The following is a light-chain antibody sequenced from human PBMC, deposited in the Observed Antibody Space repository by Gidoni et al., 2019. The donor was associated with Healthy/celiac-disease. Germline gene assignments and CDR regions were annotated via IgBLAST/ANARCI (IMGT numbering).Light chain of an antibody. CDR2: EVS. CDR3: SSYTSSSILV. J-gene: IGLJ3*02. Sequence: QSALTQPASVSGSPGQSITISCTGTSSDVGGYNYVSWYQQHPGNAPKLMIYEVSTRPSGVSNRFSGSKSGNTASLTISGLQAEDEADYYCSSYTSSSILVFGGGTKLTVL. CDR1: SSDVGGYNY. V-gene: IGLV2-14*01.